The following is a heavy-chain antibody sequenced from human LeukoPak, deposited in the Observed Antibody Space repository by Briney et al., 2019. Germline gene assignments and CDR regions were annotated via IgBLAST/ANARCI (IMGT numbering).Heavy chain of an antibody. CDR2: IRGSGDST. J-gene: IGHJ4*02. V-gene: IGHV3-23*01. D-gene: IGHD1-26*01. CDR3: ARAGGSYQVFDY. CDR1: GFTFSSYA. Sequence: GGSLRLSCVASGFTFSSYAMSWVRQASGKGLDWVSGIRGSGDSTYYADSVKGRFTISRDNAKNSLYLQMNSLRAEDTAVYYCARAGGSYQVFDYWGQGTLVTVSS.